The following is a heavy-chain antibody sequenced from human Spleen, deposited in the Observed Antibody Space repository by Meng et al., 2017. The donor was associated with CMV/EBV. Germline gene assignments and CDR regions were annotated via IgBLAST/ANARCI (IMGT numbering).Heavy chain of an antibody. V-gene: IGHV3-30*02. CDR2: IRYDG. CDR3: AKDYFASWSGYPNYGMDV. D-gene: IGHD3-3*01. J-gene: IGHJ6*02. Sequence: GGSPRLSCAASGFTFSSYGMHWVRQARGKGLEWVAFIRYDGDSVKGRFTISRDNSKNTMYLQMNSLRADDTAVYYCAKDYFASWSGYPNYGMDVWGQGTTVTVSS. CDR1: GFTFSSYG.